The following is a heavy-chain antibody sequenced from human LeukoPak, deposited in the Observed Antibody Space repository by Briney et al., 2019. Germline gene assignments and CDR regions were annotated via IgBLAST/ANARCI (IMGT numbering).Heavy chain of an antibody. CDR2: IIPIFGTA. J-gene: IGHJ6*02. V-gene: IGHV1-69*06. Sequence: SVKVSCKASGGTFSSYAISWVRQAPGQGLEWMGGIIPIFGTANYAQKFQGRVTITADKSTSTAYMELSSLRSEDTAVYYCARDKSVTSTYYYGMDVWGQGTTVTVSS. D-gene: IGHD4-11*01. CDR1: GGTFSSYA. CDR3: ARDKSVTSTYYYGMDV.